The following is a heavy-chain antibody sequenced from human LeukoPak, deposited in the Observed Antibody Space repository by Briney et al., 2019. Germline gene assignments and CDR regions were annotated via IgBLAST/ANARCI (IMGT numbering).Heavy chain of an antibody. J-gene: IGHJ5*02. CDR1: GFTFSSYW. CDR3: ARAPIVGVFDP. Sequence: GGSLRLSCAASGFTFSSYWMHWVRQAPGKGLVWVSRINSDGSSTSYADSVKGRFTISRDNAKNTLHLQMNSLRAEDTAVYYCARAPIVGVFDPWGQGTLVTVSS. V-gene: IGHV3-74*01. D-gene: IGHD3-3*01. CDR2: INSDGSST.